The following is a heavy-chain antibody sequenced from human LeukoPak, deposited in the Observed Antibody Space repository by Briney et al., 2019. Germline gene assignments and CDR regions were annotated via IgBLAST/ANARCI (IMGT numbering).Heavy chain of an antibody. J-gene: IGHJ4*02. CDR1: GFTVSSNS. CDR2: IYSGGST. D-gene: IGHD3-10*01. V-gene: IGHV3-66*01. Sequence: GGSLRLSCAASGFTVSSNSMIWVRQAPGKGLEWVSIIYSGGSTYNADSVKGRFTISRDNSKNTLYLQMNSLRAEDTAVYYCARGRSWFGEYRYFDYWGQGTLVTVSS. CDR3: ARGRSWFGEYRYFDY.